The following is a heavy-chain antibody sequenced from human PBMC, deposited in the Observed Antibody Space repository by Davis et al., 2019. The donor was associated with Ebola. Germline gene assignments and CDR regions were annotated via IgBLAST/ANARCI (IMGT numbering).Heavy chain of an antibody. CDR1: GYTFTSYD. J-gene: IGHJ6*02. D-gene: IGHD5-24*01. Sequence: ASVKVSCKASGYTFTSYDINWVRQAPGQGLDWMGVMNPSTGTSYAQEFGDRVTMTRDTSTSTVYMELRSLTDEDTAVYYCAVGDNYAHGMDVWGQGTTVTVSS. CDR3: AVGDNYAHGMDV. CDR2: MNPSTGT. V-gene: IGHV1-46*03.